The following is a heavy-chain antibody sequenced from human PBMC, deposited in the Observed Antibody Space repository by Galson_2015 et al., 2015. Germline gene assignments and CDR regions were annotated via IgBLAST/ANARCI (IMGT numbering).Heavy chain of an antibody. D-gene: IGHD6-25*01. Sequence: SLRLFCAASGFTFSSSAMRWVRQAPGKGLEWVSTITSSGDSTYYADSVKGRFTISRDNSKNMLHLQMNSLRAEDTAVYYCAKPADFYYYGMDVWGQGTTVTVSS. J-gene: IGHJ6*02. V-gene: IGHV3-23*01. CDR3: AKPADFYYYGMDV. CDR2: ITSSGDST. CDR1: GFTFSSSA.